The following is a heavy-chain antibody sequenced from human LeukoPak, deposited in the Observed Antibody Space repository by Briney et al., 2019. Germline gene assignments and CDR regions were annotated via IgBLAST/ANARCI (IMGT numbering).Heavy chain of an antibody. CDR2: ISGSDGST. J-gene: IGHJ4*02. Sequence: GGSLRLSCAASGFTFSSYAMTWVRQAPDKGLEWVSAISGSDGSTYYADSVKGRFTISRDDSQNTLYLQMNSLSAEDTAVYYCAKVETSGGPNCYALDYWGQGTLVTVSS. CDR3: AKVETSGGPNCYALDY. V-gene: IGHV3-23*01. CDR1: GFTFSSYA. D-gene: IGHD2-2*01.